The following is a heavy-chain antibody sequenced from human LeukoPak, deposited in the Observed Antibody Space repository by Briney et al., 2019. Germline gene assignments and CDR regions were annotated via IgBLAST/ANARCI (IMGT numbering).Heavy chain of an antibody. CDR1: GGSISSSSYY. Sequence: PSETLSLTCTVSGGSISSSSYYWGWIRQPPGKGLEWIGSIYYSGSTYYNPSLKSRVTISVDTSKNQLSLKLSSVTAADTAVYYRARWGPGIAARPGVDYWGQGTLVTVSS. V-gene: IGHV4-39*01. CDR3: ARWGPGIAARPGVDY. CDR2: IYYSGST. D-gene: IGHD6-6*01. J-gene: IGHJ4*02.